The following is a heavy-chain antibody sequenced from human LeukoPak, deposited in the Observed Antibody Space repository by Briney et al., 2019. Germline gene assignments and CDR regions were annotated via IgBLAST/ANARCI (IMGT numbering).Heavy chain of an antibody. CDR3: ARGRHDITMIVVVMTSVSYYLDV. CDR2: IYYSGST. V-gene: IGHV4-39*07. CDR1: GGSISSSSYY. Sequence: SETLSLTCTVSGGSISSSSYYWGWIRQPPGKGLEWIGSIYYSGSTYYNPSLKSRLTISVDTSRNQFSLKLRSVIAADTAVYYCARGRHDITMIVVVMTSVSYYLDVWGKGTTVTVS. J-gene: IGHJ6*03. D-gene: IGHD3-22*01.